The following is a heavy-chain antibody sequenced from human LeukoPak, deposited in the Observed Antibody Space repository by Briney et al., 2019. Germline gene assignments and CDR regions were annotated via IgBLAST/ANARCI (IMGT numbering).Heavy chain of an antibody. V-gene: IGHV1-2*02. Sequence: ASVKVSCKASGCTFTGYYMHWVRQAPGQGLEWMGWINPNSGGTDYAQKFQGRVTMTRDTSISTAYMELSRLRSDDTAVYYCARDHYYYDSSGPNNWFDPWGQGTLVTVSS. J-gene: IGHJ5*02. CDR3: ARDHYYYDSSGPNNWFDP. CDR1: GCTFTGYY. CDR2: INPNSGGT. D-gene: IGHD3-22*01.